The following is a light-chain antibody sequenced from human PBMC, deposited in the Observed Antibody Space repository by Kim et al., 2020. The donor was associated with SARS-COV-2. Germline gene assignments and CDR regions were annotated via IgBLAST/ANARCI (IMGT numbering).Light chain of an antibody. CDR1: PSVSSS. CDR2: GSS. V-gene: IGKV3-15*01. Sequence: EIVMTQSPATLSVSPGERATLSCRVSPSVSSSLAWYQQKPGQTPRLLIYGSSTRATGVPARFSGSGYGTEFTLTISSLQSEDSAVYYCQRYSTWPPTFGGGTKVEIK. J-gene: IGKJ4*01. CDR3: QRYSTWPPT.